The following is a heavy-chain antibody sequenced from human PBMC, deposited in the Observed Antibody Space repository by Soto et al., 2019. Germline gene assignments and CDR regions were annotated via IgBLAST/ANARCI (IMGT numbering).Heavy chain of an antibody. CDR1: GDTVSNYI. V-gene: IGHV1-69*12. CDR3: ARDLKHDWGYATAFNI. Sequence: QVQLVQSGAEVKRPGSSVRVSCKASGDTVSNYIFSWVRQAPGQGLEWMGGILPIFPTPNYAQKFQDRVTMSADESTTTVYLELINVKPEDTSVYFCARDLKHDWGYATAFNIWGQGTLVTVSS. J-gene: IGHJ3*02. CDR2: ILPIFPTP. D-gene: IGHD3-16*01.